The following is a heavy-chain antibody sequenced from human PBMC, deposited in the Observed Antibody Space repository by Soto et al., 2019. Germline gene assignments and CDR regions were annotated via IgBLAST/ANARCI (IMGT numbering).Heavy chain of an antibody. D-gene: IGHD3-10*01. Sequence: SETLSLTCAASRGSITSSNWWRWVRQPPGKGLEWIGEIYHSGSTNYNPSLKSRVTISVDKSKNQFSLKLSSVTAADTAVYYCARDQGRITMARGVIISSNWLDPWGQGTLVTVSS. CDR2: IYHSGST. CDR1: RGSITSSNW. V-gene: IGHV4-4*02. CDR3: ARDQGRITMARGVIISSNWLDP. J-gene: IGHJ5*02.